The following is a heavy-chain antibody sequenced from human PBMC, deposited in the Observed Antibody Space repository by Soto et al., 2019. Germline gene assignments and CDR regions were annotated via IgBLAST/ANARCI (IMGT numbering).Heavy chain of an antibody. CDR1: GYTFTGYY. Sequence: ASVKVSCKASGYTFTGYYMHWVRQAPGQGLEWMGWINPNSGGTNYAQQFQGWVTMTRDTSISTAYMDLNRLRSDDTAVYYCARGRGDYSGYYGYYFDYWGQGTLVTVSS. V-gene: IGHV1-2*04. CDR2: INPNSGGT. CDR3: ARGRGDYSGYYGYYFDY. D-gene: IGHD3-22*01. J-gene: IGHJ4*02.